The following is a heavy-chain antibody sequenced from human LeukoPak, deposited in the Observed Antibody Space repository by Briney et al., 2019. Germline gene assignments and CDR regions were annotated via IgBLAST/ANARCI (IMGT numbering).Heavy chain of an antibody. CDR3: ARRPIGADFWSGYFDY. V-gene: IGHV1-69*05. Sequence: SVKASCKASGYSFTTYGISWVRQAPGQGLEWMGGIIPIFGTANYAQKFQGRVTITTDESTSTAYMELSSLRSEDTAVYYCARRPIGADFWSGYFDYWGQGTLVTVSS. CDR2: IIPIFGTA. CDR1: GYSFTTYG. J-gene: IGHJ4*02. D-gene: IGHD3-3*01.